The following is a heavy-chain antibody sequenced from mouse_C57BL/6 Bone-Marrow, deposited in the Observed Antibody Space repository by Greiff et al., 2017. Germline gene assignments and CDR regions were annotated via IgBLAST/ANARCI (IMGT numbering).Heavy chain of an antibody. J-gene: IGHJ4*01. CDR2: ISSGGSYT. CDR3: ARPATVVPLDAMDY. Sequence: EVMLVESGGDLVKPGGSLKLSCAASGFTFSSYGMSWVRQTPDKRLEWVATISSGGSYTYYPDSVKGRFTLSSDNAKNTLYLQMSRLTSEDTAMYYFARPATVVPLDAMDYWGQGTSVTVSS. V-gene: IGHV5-6*01. D-gene: IGHD1-1*01. CDR1: GFTFSSYG.